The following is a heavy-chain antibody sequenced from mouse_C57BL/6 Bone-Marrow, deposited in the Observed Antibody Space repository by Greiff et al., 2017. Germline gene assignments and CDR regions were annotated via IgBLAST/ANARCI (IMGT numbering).Heavy chain of an antibody. V-gene: IGHV14-4*01. CDR2: IDPENGDT. CDR3: TTEVTTLFDY. D-gene: IGHD2-1*01. J-gene: IGHJ2*01. Sequence: VQLQQSGAELVRPGASVKLSCTASGFNIKDDYMHWVKQRPEQGLEWIGWIDPENGDTEYASKFQGKATITADTSSNTAYLQLSSLTSEDTAVYYCTTEVTTLFDYWGQGTTRTVSS. CDR1: GFNIKDDY.